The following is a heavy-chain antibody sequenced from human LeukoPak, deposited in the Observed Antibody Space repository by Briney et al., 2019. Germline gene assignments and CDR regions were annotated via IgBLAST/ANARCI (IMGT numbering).Heavy chain of an antibody. D-gene: IGHD1-26*01. CDR3: ARGPYSGSLNYFDY. V-gene: IGHV4-59*01. Sequence: SETLSLTCAVYGGSFSGYYWTWIRQPPGKGLEWIGYIYYSGSTNYNPSLKSRVTISVDTSKNQFSLKLSSVTAADTAVYYCARGPYSGSLNYFDYWGQGTLVTVSS. CDR2: IYYSGST. J-gene: IGHJ4*02. CDR1: GGSFSGYY.